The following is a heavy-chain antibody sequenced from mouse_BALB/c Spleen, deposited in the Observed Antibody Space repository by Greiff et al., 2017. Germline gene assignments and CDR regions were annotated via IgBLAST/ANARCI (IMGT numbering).Heavy chain of an antibody. V-gene: IGHV2-2*02. J-gene: IGHJ4*01. Sequence: VMLVESGPGLVQPSQSLSITCTVSGFSLTSYGVHWVRQSPGKGLEWLGVIWSGGSTDYNAAFISRLSISKDNSKSQVFFNMNRLQANDTAIYSCARNDGCDGSSGAMDYWGQGTSVTVSS. CDR3: ARNDGCDGSSGAMDY. CDR1: GFSLTSYG. CDR2: IWSGGST. D-gene: IGHD1-1*01.